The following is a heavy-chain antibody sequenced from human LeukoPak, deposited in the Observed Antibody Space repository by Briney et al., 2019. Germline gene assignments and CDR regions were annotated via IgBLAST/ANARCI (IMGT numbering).Heavy chain of an antibody. CDR2: ISGSGGST. CDR3: AGGALYYMDV. V-gene: IGHV3-23*01. Sequence: GGSLRLSCAASGFTFADYAMSWVRQAPGKGLEWVSGISGSGGSTYYADSVKGRFTVSRDNFKNTLFLQVNSLRAEDTAVYYWAGGALYYMDVWGKGTTVTISS. J-gene: IGHJ6*03. CDR1: GFTFADYA.